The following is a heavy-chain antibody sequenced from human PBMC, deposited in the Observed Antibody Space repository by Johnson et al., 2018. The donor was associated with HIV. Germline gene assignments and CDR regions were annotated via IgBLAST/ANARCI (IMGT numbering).Heavy chain of an antibody. CDR3: ANGWFSGAFDI. V-gene: IGHV3-13*01. J-gene: IGHJ3*02. D-gene: IGHD3-10*01. Sequence: VQLVESGGGLVQPGGSLRLSCPASGFTFSSYDMHWVRQATGKGLEWVSAIGTAGDTSYPGSVQGRFTISREDAKSSLYLQMNSLRAEDTAVYYCANGWFSGAFDIWGQGTMVTVSS. CDR2: IGTAGDT. CDR1: GFTFSSYD.